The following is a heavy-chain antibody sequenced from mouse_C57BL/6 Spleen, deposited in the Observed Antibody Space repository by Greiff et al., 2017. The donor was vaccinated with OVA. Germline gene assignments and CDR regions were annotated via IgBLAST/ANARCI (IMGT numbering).Heavy chain of an antibody. Sequence: ESGPGLVKPSQSLSLTCSVTGYSITSGYYWNWIRQFPGNKLEWMGYISYDGSNNYNPSLKNRISITRDTSKNQFFLKLNSVTTEDTATYYCAREGYYGSSSYYYAMDYWGQGTSVTVSS. D-gene: IGHD1-1*01. CDR3: AREGYYGSSSYYYAMDY. V-gene: IGHV3-6*01. CDR1: GYSITSGYY. J-gene: IGHJ4*01. CDR2: ISYDGSN.